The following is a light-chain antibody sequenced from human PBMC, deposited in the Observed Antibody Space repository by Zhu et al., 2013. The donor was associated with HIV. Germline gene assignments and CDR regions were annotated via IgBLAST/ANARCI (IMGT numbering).Light chain of an antibody. V-gene: IGLV3-19*01. CDR2: GKN. CDR3: NSRDSSGNHLFV. J-gene: IGLJ1*01. CDR1: NLRSYY. Sequence: SSELTQDPAVSVALGQTVRITCQGDNLRSYYASWYQQKPGQAPVLVIHGKNNRPSGIPDRFSGSNSGNTASLIITGAQAEDEADYYCNSRDSSGNHLFVFGTGTKVTVL.